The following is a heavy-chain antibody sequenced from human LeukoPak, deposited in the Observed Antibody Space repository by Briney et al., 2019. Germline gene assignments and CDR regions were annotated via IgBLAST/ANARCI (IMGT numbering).Heavy chain of an antibody. D-gene: IGHD4-17*01. V-gene: IGHV4-39*07. J-gene: IGHJ5*02. Sequence: SETLSLTCTVSGGAISISNYYWGWIRQPPGKGREWIGSMSYSGRTYYNPSLKTRVTVSLDTSKNQFSLNLISVTAADTAVYYCARSPQGTATTANWLDPWGQGTLVTVSS. CDR1: GGAISISNYY. CDR2: MSYSGRT. CDR3: ARSPQGTATTANWLDP.